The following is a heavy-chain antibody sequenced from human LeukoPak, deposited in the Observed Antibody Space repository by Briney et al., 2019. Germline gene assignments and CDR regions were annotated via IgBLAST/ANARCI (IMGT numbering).Heavy chain of an antibody. CDR3: ASTLYSSSWYFDY. J-gene: IGHJ4*02. CDR1: GGSISSSSYY. D-gene: IGHD6-13*01. Sequence: SETLSLTCTVSGGSISSSSYYWGWIRQPPGKGLECIGIMYHSGSTYYNPSLKSRVTISADTSKNQFSLKLSSVTAADTAVYYCASTLYSSSWYFDYWGQGTLVTVSS. CDR2: MYHSGST. V-gene: IGHV4-39*07.